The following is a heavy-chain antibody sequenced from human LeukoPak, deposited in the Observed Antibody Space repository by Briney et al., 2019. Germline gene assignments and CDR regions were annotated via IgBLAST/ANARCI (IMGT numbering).Heavy chain of an antibody. J-gene: IGHJ4*02. D-gene: IGHD3-22*01. CDR1: GYFFTTYG. Sequence: GASVKVSCKASGYFFTTYGINWVRQAPGQGLEWLGRINPNNGGSNSAQKFWGRVTITRDTSISTAYMELTGLRSDDTAMYYCARDTYYYVSSGYLNADYWGQGTLVTVSS. V-gene: IGHV1-2*06. CDR2: INPNNGGS. CDR3: ARDTYYYVSSGYLNADY.